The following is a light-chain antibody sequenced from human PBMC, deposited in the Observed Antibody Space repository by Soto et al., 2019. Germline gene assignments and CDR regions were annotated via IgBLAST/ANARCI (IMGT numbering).Light chain of an antibody. J-gene: IGKJ4*01. Sequence: EIVLTQSPGTLSLSPGERATLSCRASQSVSSSYLAWYQQTPGQAPRLLVYDTSNRATGIPARFSGSGSGTDFTLTISSLEPEDFAVYYCQQRSNWPPLTFGGGTKVDIK. CDR3: QQRSNWPPLT. V-gene: IGKV3D-20*02. CDR2: DTS. CDR1: QSVSSSY.